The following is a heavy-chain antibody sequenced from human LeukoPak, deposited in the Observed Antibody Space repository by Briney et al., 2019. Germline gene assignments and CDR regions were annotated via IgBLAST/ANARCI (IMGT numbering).Heavy chain of an antibody. D-gene: IGHD3-3*01. CDR3: ARDRGIFGVVSEYYFDY. V-gene: IGHV4-59*01. CDR1: GGSISSYY. CDR2: IYYSGST. Sequence: SETLSLTCTVSGGSISSYYWSWIRQPPGKGLEWIGYIYYSGSTNCNPSLKSRVTISVDTSKNQFSLKLSSVTAADTAVYYCARDRGIFGVVSEYYFDYWGQGTLVTVSS. J-gene: IGHJ4*02.